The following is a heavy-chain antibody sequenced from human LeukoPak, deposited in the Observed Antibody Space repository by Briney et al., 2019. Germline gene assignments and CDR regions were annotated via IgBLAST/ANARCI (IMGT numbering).Heavy chain of an antibody. Sequence: GASVKVSCKASGYIFTSYYIHWVRQAPGQGLEWMGIINPSGGGTGYAQKFQGRVTMTRDTSTSTVYMELSSLRSEDTAVYYCARDRYSSGWYLFDYWGQGTLVTVSS. J-gene: IGHJ4*02. CDR3: ARDRYSSGWYLFDY. V-gene: IGHV1-46*01. CDR1: GYIFTSYY. CDR2: INPSGGGT. D-gene: IGHD6-19*01.